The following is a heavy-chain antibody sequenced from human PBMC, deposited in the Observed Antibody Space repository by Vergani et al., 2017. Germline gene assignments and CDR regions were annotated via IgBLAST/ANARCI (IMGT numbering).Heavy chain of an antibody. Sequence: QVQLQESGPGLVKPSETLSLTCTVSGGSISSHYWSWIRQPPGKGLEWIGYIYYSGSTNYNPSLKSRVTISVDTSKNQFSLKLGSVTAADTAVYYCARGWGYTVVTRHALYFDYWGQGTLVTVSS. CDR3: ARGWGYTVVTRHALYFDY. CDR1: GGSISSHY. D-gene: IGHD4-23*01. J-gene: IGHJ4*02. CDR2: IYYSGST. V-gene: IGHV4-59*11.